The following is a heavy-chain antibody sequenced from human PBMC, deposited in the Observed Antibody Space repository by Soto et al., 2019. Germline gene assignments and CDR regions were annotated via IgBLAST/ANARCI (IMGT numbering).Heavy chain of an antibody. CDR2: INPNSGGT. CDR1: GYTFTGYY. J-gene: IGHJ6*02. D-gene: IGHD5-18*01. Sequence: GASVKVSCKASGYTFTGYYMHWVRQAPGQGLEWMGWINPNSGGTNYAQKFQGWVTMTRDTSISTAYMELSRLRSDDTAVYYCARDGRGSGNTAMATDGMDVWGQGTTVTVSS. CDR3: ARDGRGSGNTAMATDGMDV. V-gene: IGHV1-2*04.